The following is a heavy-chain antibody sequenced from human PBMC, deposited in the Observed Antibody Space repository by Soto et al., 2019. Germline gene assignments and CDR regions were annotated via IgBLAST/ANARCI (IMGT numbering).Heavy chain of an antibody. Sequence: QLQLQESGSGLVKPSQTLSLTCGVSGGSISSGGYSWSWIRQPPGKGLEWIGYIYHSGNTYYNPSLKSRLTISVDRSKNQFSLKLSSVTAADTAVYYCARVSSGGEFFDYWGQGTLVTVSS. CDR3: ARVSSGGEFFDY. D-gene: IGHD3-10*01. V-gene: IGHV4-30-2*01. J-gene: IGHJ4*02. CDR2: IYHSGNT. CDR1: GGSISSGGYS.